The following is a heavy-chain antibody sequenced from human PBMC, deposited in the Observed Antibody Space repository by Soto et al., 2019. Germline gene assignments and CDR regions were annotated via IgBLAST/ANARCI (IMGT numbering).Heavy chain of an antibody. Sequence: PVGSLRLSCAASGFTFSSYAMHWVRQAPGKGLEWVAVISYDGSNKYYADSVKGRFTISRDNSKNTLYLQMNSLRAEDTAVYYCARDNGWPFGGWFDPWGQGTPVTVSS. D-gene: IGHD6-19*01. CDR2: ISYDGSNK. V-gene: IGHV3-30-3*01. CDR1: GFTFSSYA. CDR3: ARDNGWPFGGWFDP. J-gene: IGHJ5*02.